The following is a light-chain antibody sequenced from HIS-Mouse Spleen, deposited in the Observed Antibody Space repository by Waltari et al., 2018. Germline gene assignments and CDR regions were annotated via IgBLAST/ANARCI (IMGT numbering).Light chain of an antibody. J-gene: IGLJ2*01. V-gene: IGLV3-10*01. CDR3: YSTDSSGNHRV. CDR1: ALPKKY. CDR2: KDS. Sequence: SYELTQPPSVSVSPGQTARITCPGDALPKKYAYWYQQKSGQAHVLVIYKDSKRPSGSPERFSGSSSGTMATLTISGAQVEDEADYYCYSTDSSGNHRVFGGGTKLTVL.